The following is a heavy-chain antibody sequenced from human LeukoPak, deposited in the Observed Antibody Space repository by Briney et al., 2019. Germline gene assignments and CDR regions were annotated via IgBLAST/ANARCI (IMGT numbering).Heavy chain of an antibody. J-gene: IGHJ4*02. D-gene: IGHD1-1*01. CDR3: SRGTTLFDY. Sequence: SETLSLTCTVSDVSISGYYWNWIRQPAGKGLEWIGRIYTSGSTNYNPSLRSRVTMSVDTSKNQFSLKLSSVTAADTAVYYCSRGTTLFDYWGQGTLVTVSS. V-gene: IGHV4-4*07. CDR2: IYTSGST. CDR1: DVSISGYY.